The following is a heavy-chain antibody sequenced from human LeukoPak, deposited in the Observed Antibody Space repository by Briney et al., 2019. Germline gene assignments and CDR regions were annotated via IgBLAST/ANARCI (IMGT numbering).Heavy chain of an antibody. J-gene: IGHJ4*02. Sequence: SETLSLTCAVYGGSFSGYYWSWIRQPPGKGLEWIGEINHSGSTNYNPSLKSRVTISVDTSKNQFSLKLSSVTAADTAVYYCARGRDCSSSSCYIRPYYFDYWGQGTLVTVSS. CDR2: INHSGST. V-gene: IGHV4-34*01. CDR1: GGSFSGYY. D-gene: IGHD2-2*02. CDR3: ARGRDCSSSSCYIRPYYFDY.